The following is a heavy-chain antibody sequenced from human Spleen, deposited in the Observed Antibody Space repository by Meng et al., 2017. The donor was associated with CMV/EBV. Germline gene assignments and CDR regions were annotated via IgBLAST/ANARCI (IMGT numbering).Heavy chain of an antibody. J-gene: IGHJ4*02. CDR2: ISSSSSYI. Sequence: ETLSLTCAASGFTFSSYSMNWVRQAPGKGLEWVSSISSSSSYIYYADSVKGRFTISRDNAKNSLYLQMNSLRAEDTAVYYCARDSQQLRIDYWGQGTLVTVSS. V-gene: IGHV3-21*01. CDR3: ARDSQQLRIDY. D-gene: IGHD6-13*01. CDR1: GFTFSSYS.